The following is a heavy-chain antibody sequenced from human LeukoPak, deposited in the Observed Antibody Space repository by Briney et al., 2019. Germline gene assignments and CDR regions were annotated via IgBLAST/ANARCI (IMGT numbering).Heavy chain of an antibody. CDR1: GYTFTSYD. J-gene: IGHJ3*02. Sequence: ASVKVSCKASGYTFTSYDINWVRQATGQGLEWMGWMNPNSGNTGYAQKFQGRVTMTRNTSISTAYMELSSLRSEDTAVYYCASVRDILTGPDAFDIWGQGTMVTVSS. V-gene: IGHV1-8*01. CDR3: ASVRDILTGPDAFDI. CDR2: MNPNSGNT. D-gene: IGHD3-9*01.